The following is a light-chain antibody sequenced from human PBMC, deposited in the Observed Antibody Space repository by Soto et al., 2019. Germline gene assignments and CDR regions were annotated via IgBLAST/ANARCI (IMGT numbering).Light chain of an antibody. V-gene: IGKV3-20*01. CDR1: QTISNSY. J-gene: IGKJ5*01. CDR2: GAS. CDR3: QQYGSSYT. Sequence: EIVLTQSPGTLSLSPGDTATLSCRASQTISNSYLAWYQQKPGQAPRLLIYGASSRATGIPDRFSGGGSGTDFTLTITRLEPEDFAVYYCQQYGSSYTFGQGTRMEIK.